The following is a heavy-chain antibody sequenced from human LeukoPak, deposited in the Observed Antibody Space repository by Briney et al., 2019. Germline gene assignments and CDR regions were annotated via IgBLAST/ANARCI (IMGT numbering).Heavy chain of an antibody. Sequence: PGGSLRLSCAASGFSFSDFCMSWVRQAPGKGLEWVANIKQDGSNKYYVDSVKGRFTISRDNAKNSLYLQMNSLRAEDTVVYYCARQSSSSYHYFDYWGQGTLVTASS. J-gene: IGHJ4*02. CDR2: IKQDGSNK. CDR3: ARQSSSSYHYFDY. V-gene: IGHV3-7*01. D-gene: IGHD6-13*01. CDR1: GFSFSDFC.